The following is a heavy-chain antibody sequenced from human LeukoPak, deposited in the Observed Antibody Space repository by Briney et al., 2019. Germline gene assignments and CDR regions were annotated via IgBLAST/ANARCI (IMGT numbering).Heavy chain of an antibody. V-gene: IGHV4-38-2*02. CDR1: GYSINSGYH. D-gene: IGHD3-22*01. CDR3: ARHYLYDTSGDGTYYFDY. J-gene: IGHJ4*02. CDR2: IYHSRST. Sequence: SETRSLTCIVSGYSINSGYHWGWIRQPPGKGLEWIGSIYHSRSTYYNPSLKSRVTISIDTSKNQFSLKLSSVTAADTAVYYCARHYLYDTSGDGTYYFDYWGQGTLVTVSS.